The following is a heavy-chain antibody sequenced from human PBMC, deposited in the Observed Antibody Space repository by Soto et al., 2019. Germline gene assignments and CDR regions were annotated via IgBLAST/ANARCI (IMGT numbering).Heavy chain of an antibody. CDR1: GGTFSSYA. CDR2: IIPISETT. V-gene: IGHV1-69*01. Sequence: QVQLVQSGAEVKKPGSSVKVSCKASGGTFSSYAISWVRQAPGQGLEWMGGIIPISETTNYAQKFQGRGTVTADESKSTAYRELSSLRSEDTAVYYCARSQGSSTSLEIYYYYYYGMEVWGQGTTVTVSS. CDR3: ARSQGSSTSLEIYYYYYYGMEV. J-gene: IGHJ6*02. D-gene: IGHD2-2*01.